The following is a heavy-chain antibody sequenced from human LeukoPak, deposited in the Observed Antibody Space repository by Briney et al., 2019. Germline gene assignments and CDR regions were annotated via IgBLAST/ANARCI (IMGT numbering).Heavy chain of an antibody. CDR1: GGTFSSYA. D-gene: IGHD2-2*02. J-gene: IGHJ4*02. V-gene: IGHV1-69*13. Sequence: SVKVSCKASGGTFSSYAISWVRQAPGQGLEWMGGIIPIFGTANYAQKFQGRVTITADESTSTAYMELSSLRSEDTAVYYCARGGYCSSTSCYTIHYYFDYWGQGTLVTVSS. CDR2: IIPIFGTA. CDR3: ARGGYCSSTSCYTIHYYFDY.